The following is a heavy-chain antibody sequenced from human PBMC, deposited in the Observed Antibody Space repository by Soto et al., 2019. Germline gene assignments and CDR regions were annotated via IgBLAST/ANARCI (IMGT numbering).Heavy chain of an antibody. CDR3: ARQTVNSGWHYGNWFDP. J-gene: IGHJ5*02. V-gene: IGHV1-69*06. D-gene: IGHD6-19*01. CDR2: IIPIFNTP. CDR1: GGTFSTYA. Sequence: SVKVSCKVSGGTFSTYAISWVRQAPGQGLEWMGGIIPIFNTPKYAQRFQGRVTITADKSTSTVHMKLSSLRSEDTAVYYCARQTVNSGWHYGNWFDPWGQGTLVTVSS.